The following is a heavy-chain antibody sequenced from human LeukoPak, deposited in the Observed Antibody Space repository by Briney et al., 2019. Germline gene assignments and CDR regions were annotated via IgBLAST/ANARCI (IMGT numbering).Heavy chain of an antibody. CDR2: IFHNGNT. D-gene: IGHD3-16*02. Sequence: PSETLSLTCTVSGHSIGAGFVWGWIRQSPGKGLEWLGNIFHNGNTYYNPSLNGRVTMSPDTSRNQFSLKLSSVTAADTAVYYCARHRLRLGELSFFDYWGQGTLVTVSS. CDR3: ARHRLRLGELSFFDY. J-gene: IGHJ4*02. CDR1: GHSIGAGFV. V-gene: IGHV4-38-2*02.